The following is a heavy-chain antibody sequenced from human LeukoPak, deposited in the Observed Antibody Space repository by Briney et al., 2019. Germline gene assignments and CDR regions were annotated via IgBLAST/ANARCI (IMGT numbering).Heavy chain of an antibody. D-gene: IGHD3-10*01. CDR1: GGSISSSSYY. CDR3: ARVGITMVRGVSSYYYYYMDV. Sequence: KPSETLSLTCTVSGGSISSSSYYWGWIRQPPGKGLEWIGSIYHSGSTNYNPSLKSRVTISVDKSKNQFSLKLSSVTAADTAVYYCARVGITMVRGVSSYYYYYMDVWGNGTTVTVSS. J-gene: IGHJ6*03. V-gene: IGHV4-39*07. CDR2: IYHSGST.